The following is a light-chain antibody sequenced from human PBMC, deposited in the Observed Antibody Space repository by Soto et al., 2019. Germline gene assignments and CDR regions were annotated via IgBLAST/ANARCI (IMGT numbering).Light chain of an antibody. CDR1: SSDG. V-gene: IGLV2-11*01. CDR3: CSSAGGFTGV. Sequence: QSVLTQPRSVSGSPGQSVTISCTGTSSDGVSWYQQHPGKAPKLLMYYVSQRPSGVPDRFSGSKSGNTASLTVSGLHAEDEADYYCCSSAGGFTGVFGGGTKLTVL. CDR2: YVS. J-gene: IGLJ3*02.